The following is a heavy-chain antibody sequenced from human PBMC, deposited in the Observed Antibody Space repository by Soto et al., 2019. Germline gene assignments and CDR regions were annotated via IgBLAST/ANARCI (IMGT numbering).Heavy chain of an antibody. J-gene: IGHJ6*02. CDR3: ARWVEYSSSSGYYGMDV. V-gene: IGHV4-30-4*01. CDR2: IYYSGST. D-gene: IGHD6-6*01. CDR1: GGSISSGDYY. Sequence: SETLSLTCTVSGGSISSGDYYWSWIRQPPGKGLEWIGYIYYSGSTYYNPSLKSRVTISVDTSKNQFSLKLSSVTAADTAVYYCARWVEYSSSSGYYGMDVWGQGTTVTVSS.